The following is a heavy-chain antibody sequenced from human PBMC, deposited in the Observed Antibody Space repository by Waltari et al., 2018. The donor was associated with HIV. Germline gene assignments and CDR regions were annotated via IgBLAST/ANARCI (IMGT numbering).Heavy chain of an antibody. D-gene: IGHD2-15*01. CDR2: IYYSGST. Sequence: QLQLQESGPGLVKPSETLSLTCTVSGGSISSSSYYWGWIRQPPGKGLEWIGSIYYSGSTYYNPYLKSRVTISVGASKNQFSLKLSSVTAADTAVYYCARERYCSGGSCPFDYWGQGTLVTVSS. J-gene: IGHJ4*02. V-gene: IGHV4-39*07. CDR1: GGSISSSSYY. CDR3: ARERYCSGGSCPFDY.